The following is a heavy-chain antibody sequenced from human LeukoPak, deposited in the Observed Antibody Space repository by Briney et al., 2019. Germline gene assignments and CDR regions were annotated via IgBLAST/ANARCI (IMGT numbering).Heavy chain of an antibody. Sequence: SETLSLTCTVSGGSISSSSYYWGWIRQPPGKGLEWIGSIYYSGSTYYNPSLKSRVTISVDTSKNQFSLKLSSVTAADTAVYYCARRHEDYGDYVDYWGQGTLVTVSS. J-gene: IGHJ4*02. CDR3: ARRHEDYGDYVDY. CDR1: GGSISSSSYY. D-gene: IGHD4-17*01. V-gene: IGHV4-39*01. CDR2: IYYSGST.